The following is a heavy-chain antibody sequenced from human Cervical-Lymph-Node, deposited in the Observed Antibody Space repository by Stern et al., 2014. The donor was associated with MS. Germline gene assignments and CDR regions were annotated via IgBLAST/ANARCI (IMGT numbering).Heavy chain of an antibody. D-gene: IGHD3-16*01. CDR1: GFTFSDHY. V-gene: IGHV3-72*01. CDR2: TKTKPNNNIA. Sequence: EVQLLESGGGLVQPGGSLRLSCAASGFTFSDHYMDWVRQAPGKGLEWGGRTKTKPNNNIAENASSVKGRFTISRDDTKNSLYLQMNSLKTEDTALYYCARDGGEGYYFDYWGQGTLVTVSS. J-gene: IGHJ4*02. CDR3: ARDGGEGYYFDY.